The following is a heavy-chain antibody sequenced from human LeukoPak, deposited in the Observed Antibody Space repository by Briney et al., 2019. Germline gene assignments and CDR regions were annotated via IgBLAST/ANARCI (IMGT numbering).Heavy chain of an antibody. D-gene: IGHD2-2*01. Sequence: ASVKVSCKASGYTFTSYYMHWVRQAPGQGLEWMGWISAYNGNTNYAQKLQGRVAMTTDTSTSTAYMELRSLRSDDTAVYYCARDTDCSSTSCYYYFDYWGQGTLVTVSS. V-gene: IGHV1-18*04. CDR1: GYTFTSYY. CDR2: ISAYNGNT. J-gene: IGHJ4*02. CDR3: ARDTDCSSTSCYYYFDY.